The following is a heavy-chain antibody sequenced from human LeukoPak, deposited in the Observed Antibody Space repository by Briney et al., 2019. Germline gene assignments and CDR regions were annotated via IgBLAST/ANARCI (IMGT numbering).Heavy chain of an antibody. CDR1: SGSVTGYF. CDR2: VFHSGGT. Sequence: PSETLSLTCTVSSGSVTGYFWSWVRQPPGKGLEWIGYVFHSGGTLYNPSLQSRVTISVDTSKTQFSLKLTSVTAADTAVYYCARDRPGWFDPWGQGTLVTVSS. V-gene: IGHV4-59*02. CDR3: ARDRPGWFDP. J-gene: IGHJ5*02.